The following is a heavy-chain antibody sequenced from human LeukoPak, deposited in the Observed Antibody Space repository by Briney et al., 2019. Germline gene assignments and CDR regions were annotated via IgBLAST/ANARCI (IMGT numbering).Heavy chain of an antibody. CDR3: VRDALGESDAGGP. Sequence: GGSLRLSCVGSGFTFSAYTMNWVRQAPGKGLEWVSSISPTAISSWNADSVKDRFTISRDNVRNSVSLQINSLRGEDSAVYYCVRDALGESDAGGPWGLGTLVTVSS. CDR1: GFTFSAYT. V-gene: IGHV3-21*01. D-gene: IGHD2-21*01. CDR2: ISPTAISS. J-gene: IGHJ5*02.